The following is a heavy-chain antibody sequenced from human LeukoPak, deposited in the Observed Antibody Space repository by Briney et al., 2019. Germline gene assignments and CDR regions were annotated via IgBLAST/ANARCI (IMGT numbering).Heavy chain of an antibody. CDR2: VNWNGGST. CDR1: GFTFDDSG. V-gene: IGHV3-20*04. Sequence: PGGSLRLSCAASGFTFDDSGMSWVRHPPGKGLEWVAGVNWNGGSTSYADSVKGRFTISRDNGKNSLYLQMNSLRAEDTALYYCARGGSSKTAWTYHFDYWGQGTLVTVSS. D-gene: IGHD3/OR15-3a*01. J-gene: IGHJ4*02. CDR3: ARGGSSKTAWTYHFDY.